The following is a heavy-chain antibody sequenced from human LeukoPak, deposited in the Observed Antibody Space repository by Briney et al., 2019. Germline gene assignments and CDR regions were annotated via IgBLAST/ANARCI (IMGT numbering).Heavy chain of an antibody. CDR3: ARSRINPVLGWFDP. Sequence: SETLSLTCAVYGGSFSGYYWSWIRQPPGKGLEWIGEINHSGSTNYNPSLKSRVTISVDTSKNQFSLKLSSVTAADTAVYYCARSRINPVLGWFDPWGQGTLVTVSS. J-gene: IGHJ5*02. D-gene: IGHD3-10*01. CDR2: INHSGST. CDR1: GGSFSGYY. V-gene: IGHV4-34*01.